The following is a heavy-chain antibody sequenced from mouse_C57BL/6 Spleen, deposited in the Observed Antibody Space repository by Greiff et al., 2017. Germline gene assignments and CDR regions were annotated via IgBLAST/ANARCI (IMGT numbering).Heavy chain of an antibody. CDR1: GYSITSGYY. V-gene: IGHV3-6*01. CDR2: ISYDGSN. D-gene: IGHD1-1*01. CDR3: ASSLYGSSFFAY. J-gene: IGHJ3*01. Sequence: EVKLVESGPGLVKPSQSLSLTCSVTGYSITSGYYWNWIRQFPGNKLEWMGYISYDGSNNYNPSLKNRISITRDTSKNQFFLKLNSVTTEDTATYYCASSLYGSSFFAYWGQGTLVTVSA.